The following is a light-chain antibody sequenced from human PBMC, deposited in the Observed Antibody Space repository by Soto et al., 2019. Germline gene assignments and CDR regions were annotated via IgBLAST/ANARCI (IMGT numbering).Light chain of an antibody. J-gene: IGKJ1*01. CDR3: QQYNNYWT. CDR2: DAS. V-gene: IGKV1-5*01. Sequence: DSQMTQSASTLSASVGDRVTITCRASQSLSSWLAWYQQKPGKAPKLLIYDASSLESGVPSRFSGSGSGTEFTLTISSLQPDDFATYYCQQYNNYWTFGQGIKVDIK. CDR1: QSLSSW.